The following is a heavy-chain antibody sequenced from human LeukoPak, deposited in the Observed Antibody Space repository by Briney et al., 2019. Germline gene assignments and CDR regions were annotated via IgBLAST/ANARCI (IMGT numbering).Heavy chain of an antibody. J-gene: IGHJ4*02. CDR2: ISSKGVST. D-gene: IGHD6-6*01. V-gene: IGHV3-64D*09. Sequence: GGSLRLSCEASGTTFSSHAMTWVRQAPGKGLEYVAGISSKGVSTYYADSVKGRFTISRDNSKDTMFLQMSSLRAEDTAVYYCVKGGQYSSSSHFDYWGQGTLVTVSS. CDR1: GTTFSSHA. CDR3: VKGGQYSSSSHFDY.